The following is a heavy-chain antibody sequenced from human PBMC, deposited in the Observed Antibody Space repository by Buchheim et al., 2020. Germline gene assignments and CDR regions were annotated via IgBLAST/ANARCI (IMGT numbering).Heavy chain of an antibody. CDR1: GFTFSSYA. CDR3: ARMGSRVAVAGIGEYYYGMDV. V-gene: IGHV3-30-3*01. Sequence: QVQLVESGGGVVQPGRSLRLSCAASGFTFSSYAMHWVRQAPGKGLEWVAVISYDGSNKYYADSVKGRFTISRDNSKNTLYLQMNSLRAEDTAVYYCARMGSRVAVAGIGEYYYGMDVWGQGTT. CDR2: ISYDGSNK. J-gene: IGHJ6*02. D-gene: IGHD6-19*01.